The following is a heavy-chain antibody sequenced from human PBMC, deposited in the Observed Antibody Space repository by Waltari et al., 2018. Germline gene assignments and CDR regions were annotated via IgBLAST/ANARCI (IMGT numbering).Heavy chain of an antibody. CDR2: INAGNGNT. CDR3: ARDLGAGLMLGAFDT. V-gene: IGHV1-3*01. J-gene: IGHJ3*02. CDR1: GYTFTNYV. D-gene: IGHD3-16*01. Sequence: QVQLVQSGAEVKKPGASVKVSCKASGYTFTNYVMHWVRQAPGQRLEWMGWINAGNGNTKYSQKFQGRVTITRDTSATTAYMELSSLRSEDTAVYYCARDLGAGLMLGAFDTWGQGTMVTVSS.